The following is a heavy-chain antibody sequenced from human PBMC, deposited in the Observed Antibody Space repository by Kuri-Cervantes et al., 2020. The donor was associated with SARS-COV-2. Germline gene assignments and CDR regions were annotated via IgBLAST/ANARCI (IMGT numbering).Heavy chain of an antibody. CDR1: GYTFTSYY. J-gene: IGHJ3*02. CDR3: ARGLQFLDWLYDAFDI. D-gene: IGHD3-3*01. V-gene: IGHV1-2*02. CDR2: INPNSGST. Sequence: GESLKISCKASGYTFTSYYIHWVRQAPGQGLEWMGWINPNSGSTKYSQKFQVRVSMTRDTSISTAYMELSRLTYDDSAVYYCARGLQFLDWLYDAFDIWGQGTMVTVSS.